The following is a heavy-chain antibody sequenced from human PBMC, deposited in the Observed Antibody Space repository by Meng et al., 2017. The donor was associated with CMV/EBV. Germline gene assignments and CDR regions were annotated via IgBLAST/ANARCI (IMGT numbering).Heavy chain of an antibody. CDR2: IYSGGST. V-gene: IGHV3-53*01. Sequence: GESLKISCAASGLTVSSNYMSWVRQAPGKGLEWVSVIYSGGSTYYADSVKGRFTISRDNSKNTLYLQMNSLRAEDTAVYYCARCGKDTAMDLAGTLHYYYYGMDVWGQGTTVTVSS. J-gene: IGHJ6*02. CDR1: GLTVSSNY. CDR3: ARCGKDTAMDLAGTLHYYYYGMDV. D-gene: IGHD5-18*01.